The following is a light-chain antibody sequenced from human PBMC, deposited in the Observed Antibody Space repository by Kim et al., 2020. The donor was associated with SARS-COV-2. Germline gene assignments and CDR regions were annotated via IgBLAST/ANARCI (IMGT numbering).Light chain of an antibody. CDR3: SSFASNGDVL. V-gene: IGLV2-14*01. Sequence: QSALTQPASVSASPGQSITISCTGTSSDVGGYNYVSWYQQYPGKAPTLMIYDVSNRPSGISNRFSGSKSGNTASLTISWLQPDDEAEYYCSSFASNGDVLFGGGTKLTVL. CDR2: DVS. CDR1: SSDVGGYNY. J-gene: IGLJ2*01.